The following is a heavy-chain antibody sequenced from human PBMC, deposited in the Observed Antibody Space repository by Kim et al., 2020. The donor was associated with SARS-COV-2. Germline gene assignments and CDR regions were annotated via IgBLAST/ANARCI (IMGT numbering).Heavy chain of an antibody. Sequence: ASVKVSCKASGYTFTSNHMHWVRQAPGQGLEWIGMITPSGGSTNYAQKFQGSVTMTRDTSTSTVYMELSSLRSEDTAVYYCARDREGDWTFDYWGQGTLVTVSP. CDR3: ARDREGDWTFDY. D-gene: IGHD2-21*02. CDR1: GYTFTSNH. V-gene: IGHV1-46*01. CDR2: ITPSGGST. J-gene: IGHJ4*02.